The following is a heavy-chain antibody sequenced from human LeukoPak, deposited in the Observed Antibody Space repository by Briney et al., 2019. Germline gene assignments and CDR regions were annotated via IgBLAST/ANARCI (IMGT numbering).Heavy chain of an antibody. CDR2: ITPIFGTA. CDR1: GGTFSSYA. D-gene: IGHD1-7*01. Sequence: SVKVSCKASGGTFSSYAISWVRQAPGQGLEWMGRITPIFGTANYAQKFQGGVTITTDESTSTAYMELSSLRSEDTAVYYCAVGPTGTTLDQFDYWGQGALVTVSS. J-gene: IGHJ4*02. V-gene: IGHV1-69*05. CDR3: AVGPTGTTLDQFDY.